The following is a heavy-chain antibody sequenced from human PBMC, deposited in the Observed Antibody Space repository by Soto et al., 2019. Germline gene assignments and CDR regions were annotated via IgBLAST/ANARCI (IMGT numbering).Heavy chain of an antibody. CDR2: IYYGGST. Sequence: QLQLQESGPGLVKPSETLSLICTVSGGSISSSSYYWRWIRQPPGKGLEWIGSIYYGGSTYDNPALKSQVTITVNTAKIQFSWKVRSVTAPDTGVYYCANTVYYGSGSPYYFDYWGQGTLVTVSS. CDR3: ANTVYYGSGSPYYFDY. CDR1: GGSISSSSYY. D-gene: IGHD3-10*01. V-gene: IGHV4-39*01. J-gene: IGHJ4*02.